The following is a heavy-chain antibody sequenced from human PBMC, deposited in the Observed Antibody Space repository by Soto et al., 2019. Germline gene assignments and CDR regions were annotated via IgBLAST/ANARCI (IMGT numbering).Heavy chain of an antibody. CDR1: GFSLDSTAVG. D-gene: IGHD3-10*01. V-gene: IGHV2-5*02. CDR3: AHFVLGGTFVRVVTFDY. CDR2: IYWDGDK. Sequence: QITLNESGPTLVKPMQTLTLTCNFSGFSLDSTAVGVGWLRQPPGKALECLALIYWDGDKRYNPSLTNRVIIPKDTSKNQVVLTMTDMAPADTATYFCAHFVLGGTFVRVVTFDYWGQGVLVTV. J-gene: IGHJ4*02.